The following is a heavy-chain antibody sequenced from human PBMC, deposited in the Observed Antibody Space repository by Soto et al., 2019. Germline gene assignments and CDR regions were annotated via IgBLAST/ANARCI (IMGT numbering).Heavy chain of an antibody. CDR3: ARDFVYYDSSGYYYSYFDY. Sequence: ASVKVSCKASGYTFTSYAMHWVRQAPGQRLEWMGWINAGNGNTKYSQKFQGRVTITRDTSASTAYMELSSLRSEDTAVYYCARDFVYYDSSGYYYSYFDYWSQGTLVTVSS. D-gene: IGHD3-22*01. V-gene: IGHV1-3*01. CDR1: GYTFTSYA. CDR2: INAGNGNT. J-gene: IGHJ4*02.